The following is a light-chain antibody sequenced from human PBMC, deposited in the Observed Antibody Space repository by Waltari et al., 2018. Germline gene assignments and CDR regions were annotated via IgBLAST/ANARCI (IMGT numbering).Light chain of an antibody. V-gene: IGLV1-40*01. J-gene: IGLJ3*02. Sequence: QSVLTQPPSVSGAPGQRVTISCTGSSSNIGAGFDVHWYQQLPRTAPKLLIYGNTKRPSGVPDRFSGAKSGTSASLAITGLQAGDEADYYCQSYDGSLSGSRVFGGGTKVTVL. CDR1: SSNIGAGFD. CDR2: GNT. CDR3: QSYDGSLSGSRV.